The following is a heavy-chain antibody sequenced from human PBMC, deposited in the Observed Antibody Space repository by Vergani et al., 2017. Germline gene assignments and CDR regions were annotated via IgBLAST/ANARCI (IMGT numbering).Heavy chain of an antibody. V-gene: IGHV3-7*01. CDR3: ARINYYGSSGYSLTRWHNWFDP. CDR1: GFIFSHYW. D-gene: IGHD3-22*01. Sequence: DVQLVESGGGFVQPGGSLRLSCAASGFIFSHYWMSWVRQAPGKGLEWVANINQDGSEKYYVDSVKGRFTISRDNAKNSLYLQMNSLRAEDTALYYCARINYYGSSGYSLTRWHNWFDPWGQGTLITFSS. CDR2: INQDGSEK. J-gene: IGHJ5*02.